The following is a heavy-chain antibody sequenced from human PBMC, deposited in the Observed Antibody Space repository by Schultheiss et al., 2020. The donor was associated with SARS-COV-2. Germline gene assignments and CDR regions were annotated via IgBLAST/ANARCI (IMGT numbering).Heavy chain of an antibody. J-gene: IGHJ6*02. V-gene: IGHV3-33*08. Sequence: GESLKISCAASGFTFSSYSMNWVRQAPGKGLEWVAVIWYDGSNKYYADSVKGRFTISRDNSKNTLYLQMNSLRAEDTAVYYCARETGSRWFGELLYGMDVWGQGTTVTVSS. CDR3: ARETGSRWFGELLYGMDV. D-gene: IGHD3-10*01. CDR2: IWYDGSNK. CDR1: GFTFSSYS.